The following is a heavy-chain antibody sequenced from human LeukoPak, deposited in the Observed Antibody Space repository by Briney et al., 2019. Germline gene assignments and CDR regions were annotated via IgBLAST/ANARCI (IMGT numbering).Heavy chain of an antibody. D-gene: IGHD3-10*01. CDR1: GFTSSSYA. Sequence: GGSLRLSCAASGFTSSSYAMSWVRQAPGKGLEWVSAISGSGGSTYYADSVKGRFTISRDNSKNTLYLQMNSLRAEDTAVYYCAKDTSRFAVSTGNFDYWGQGTLVTVSS. J-gene: IGHJ4*02. V-gene: IGHV3-23*01. CDR2: ISGSGGST. CDR3: AKDTSRFAVSTGNFDY.